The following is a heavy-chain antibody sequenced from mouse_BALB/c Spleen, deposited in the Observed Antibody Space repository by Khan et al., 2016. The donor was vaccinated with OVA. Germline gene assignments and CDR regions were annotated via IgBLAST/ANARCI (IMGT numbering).Heavy chain of an antibody. CDR2: IWAGGST. Sequence: QVQLKESGPGLVAPSQSLSITCTVSGFSLTTYGVHWVRQPPGKGLEWLGVIWAGGSTNYNSALMSRLSISNENSNSQVFLKMNSLHTDDTAMYYCARAYYYGAWFAYWGQGTLVTVSA. D-gene: IGHD1-1*01. V-gene: IGHV2-9*02. CDR3: ARAYYYGAWFAY. CDR1: GFSLTTYG. J-gene: IGHJ3*01.